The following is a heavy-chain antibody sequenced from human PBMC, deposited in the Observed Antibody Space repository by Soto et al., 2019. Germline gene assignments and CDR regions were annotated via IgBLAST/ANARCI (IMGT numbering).Heavy chain of an antibody. CDR1: GGAISGSTYY. V-gene: IGHV4-39*01. J-gene: IGHJ4*02. CDR3: AILMFRGGGFDY. D-gene: IGHD2-15*01. CDR2: VYYTETT. Sequence: QLQLQESGPGLVKPSETLSLTCTVSGGAISGSTYYWGWIRQYPGKGLEWMANVYYTETTAYNPSLKSRPTISMDTFKNQFSHKVKSVTSADTARDYCAILMFRGGGFDYWGQGTLVTVSS.